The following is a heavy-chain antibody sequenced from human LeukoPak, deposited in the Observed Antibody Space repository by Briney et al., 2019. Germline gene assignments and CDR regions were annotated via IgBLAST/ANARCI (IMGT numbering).Heavy chain of an antibody. V-gene: IGHV1-18*01. J-gene: IGHJ4*02. Sequence: ASVKVPCKASGYTFTSYVISWVRQAPGQGLEWMGWISAYNGNTNYAQNLQGRVTMTTDTSTSTAYMELRSLRSDDTAVYYCARGINYDFWSGQYFDYWGQGTLVTVSS. CDR1: GYTFTSYV. D-gene: IGHD3-3*01. CDR3: ARGINYDFWSGQYFDY. CDR2: ISAYNGNT.